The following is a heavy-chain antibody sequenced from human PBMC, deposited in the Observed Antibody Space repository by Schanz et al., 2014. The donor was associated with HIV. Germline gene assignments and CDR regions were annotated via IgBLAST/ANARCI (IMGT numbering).Heavy chain of an antibody. V-gene: IGHV3-23*01. CDR3: AKPEYDSSGNSQSHFDY. D-gene: IGHD3-22*01. Sequence: VQLLASGGGFVQPGGSLRLSCAASGFAFNNYAMTWVRQAPGKGLEWASSITESGGRTYYADSVNGRFTISRDNSKNTLYLQMTTLRTEDTAVYYCAKPEYDSSGNSQSHFDYWGQGTLVTVSS. J-gene: IGHJ4*02. CDR1: GFAFNNYA. CDR2: ITESGGRT.